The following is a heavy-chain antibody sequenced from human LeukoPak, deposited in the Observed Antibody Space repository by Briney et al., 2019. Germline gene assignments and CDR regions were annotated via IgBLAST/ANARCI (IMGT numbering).Heavy chain of an antibody. D-gene: IGHD5-18*01. Sequence: GESLRLSCAASGFTFSSYAMSWVRQAPGKGLEWVSAVTGSGGSTYYADSVRGRFTISRDNSKNTLFLQLDSLRVEDTAVYYCAKEDPAIILGIDYWGQGALVRVSS. CDR1: GFTFSSYA. V-gene: IGHV3-23*01. CDR3: AKEDPAIILGIDY. J-gene: IGHJ4*02. CDR2: VTGSGGST.